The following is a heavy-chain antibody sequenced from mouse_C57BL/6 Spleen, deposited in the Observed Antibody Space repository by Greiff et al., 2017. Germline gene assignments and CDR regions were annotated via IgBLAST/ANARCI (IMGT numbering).Heavy chain of an antibody. CDR3: ALYDYVFGMDY. CDR1: GFNIKNTY. V-gene: IGHV14-3*01. Sequence: VHVKQSVAELVRPGASVKLSCTASGFNIKNTYMHWVKQRPEQGLEWIGRIDPATGNPKYAPKFQGKATITADTSSNTAYLQLSSLTSEDTAIYYCALYDYVFGMDYWGQGTSVTVSS. D-gene: IGHD2-4*01. CDR2: IDPATGNP. J-gene: IGHJ4*01.